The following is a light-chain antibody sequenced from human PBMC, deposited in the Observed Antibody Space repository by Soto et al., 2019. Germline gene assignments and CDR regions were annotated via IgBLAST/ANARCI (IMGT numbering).Light chain of an antibody. V-gene: IGLV8-61*01. CDR2: STN. J-gene: IGLJ2*01. Sequence: QTVVTQEPSISVSPGGTVTLTCGFSSGSVSTGYYPSWYQQTPGQSPRTSIYSTNTRSSGVPSRFSGYILGNKAALPSHRAHADGEADYYCVLYVGSGISVFGVGTKVTLL. CDR3: VLYVGSGISV. CDR1: SGSVSTGYY.